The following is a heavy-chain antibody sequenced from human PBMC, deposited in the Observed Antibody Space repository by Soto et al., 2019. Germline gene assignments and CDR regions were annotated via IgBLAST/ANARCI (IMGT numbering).Heavy chain of an antibody. CDR3: ARVVDYYDSSGYYYHYYFDY. Sequence: ASVKVSCKASGYTFASYAMHWVRQAPGQRLEWMGWINAGNGNTKYSQKFQGRVTITRDTSASTAYMELSSLRSEDTAVYYCARVVDYYDSSGYYYHYYFDYWGQGTLVTVSS. J-gene: IGHJ4*02. D-gene: IGHD3-22*01. CDR1: GYTFASYA. V-gene: IGHV1-3*01. CDR2: INAGNGNT.